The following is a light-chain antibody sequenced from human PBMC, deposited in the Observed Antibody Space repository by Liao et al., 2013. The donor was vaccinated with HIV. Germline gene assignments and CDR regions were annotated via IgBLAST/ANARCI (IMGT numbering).Light chain of an antibody. V-gene: IGLV3-21*01. J-gene: IGLJ1*01. CDR3: QAWDATATGYV. Sequence: SYVLTQPPSVSVAPGQTASITCGGENIGSDTVHWYRQQPGQAPVLVIYQDTKRPSGIPERFSASNSGNTATLTISETQAMDEADYYCQAWDATATGYVFGSGTKVTVL. CDR2: QDT. CDR1: NIGSDT.